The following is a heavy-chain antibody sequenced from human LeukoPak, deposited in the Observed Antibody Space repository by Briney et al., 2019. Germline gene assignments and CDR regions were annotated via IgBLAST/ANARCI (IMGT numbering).Heavy chain of an antibody. CDR1: GFTFSSYE. CDR3: ARDSLNSGTYYNLPFDY. D-gene: IGHD3-10*01. CDR2: ISGGSTM. Sequence: GGSLKLSCAASGFTFSSYEMNWVRQAPGKGLEWVSYISGGSTMYYADSVKGRFTISRDNAKNSLYLQMNSLRAEDTAVYYCARDSLNSGTYYNLPFDYWGQGTLVTVSS. V-gene: IGHV3-48*03. J-gene: IGHJ4*02.